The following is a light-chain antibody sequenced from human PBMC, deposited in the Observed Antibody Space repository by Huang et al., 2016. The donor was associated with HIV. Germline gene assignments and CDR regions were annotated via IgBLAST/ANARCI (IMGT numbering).Light chain of an antibody. V-gene: IGKV3-15*01. CDR1: HNSNTN. CDR3: QQYNDWPRS. J-gene: IGKJ1*01. CDR2: AAS. Sequence: EIVMTQSPGTLSVAPGERATLSCRASHNSNTNLAWFQQKPGQAPRLLIYAASTRTADFPARFSGSGSRTEFTLTISSLQSEDIAVYYCQQYNDWPRSFGQGTKVEIK.